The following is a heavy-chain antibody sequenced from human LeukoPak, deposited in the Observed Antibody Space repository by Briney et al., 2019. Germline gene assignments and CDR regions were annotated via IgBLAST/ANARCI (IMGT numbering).Heavy chain of an antibody. CDR1: GYTFTSYH. CDR3: ARDQTTLRVDGDYYHDWYFDL. V-gene: IGHV1-46*01. J-gene: IGHJ2*01. Sequence: ASVKVSCKASGYTFTSYHIHWVRQAPGQGLEWTGIINPSGGSTSYAQKFQGRVTMTRDTSTSTVYMELSSLRSEDTAVYYCARDQTTLRVDGDYYHDWYFDLWGRGTLVTVSS. D-gene: IGHD4-17*01. CDR2: INPSGGST.